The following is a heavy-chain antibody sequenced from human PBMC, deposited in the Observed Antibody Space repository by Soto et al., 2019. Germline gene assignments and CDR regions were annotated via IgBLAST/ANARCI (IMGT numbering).Heavy chain of an antibody. D-gene: IGHD6-13*01. Sequence: EAQLVESGGGLVQPGGSLRLSCAASGFTFSNYEMHWVRQAPGKGLEYVSGISNNGAHTDYAKSVKGRFTMSRDNFENTLYLQMGSLRAEDMALYYCARQGYGSSCPNGYMDVWGKGTTVTVSS. CDR3: ARQGYGSSCPNGYMDV. CDR1: GFTFSNYE. CDR2: ISNNGAHT. V-gene: IGHV3-64*01. J-gene: IGHJ6*03.